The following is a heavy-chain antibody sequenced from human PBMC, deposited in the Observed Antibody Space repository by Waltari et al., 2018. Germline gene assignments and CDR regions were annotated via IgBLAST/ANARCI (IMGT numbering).Heavy chain of an antibody. CDR3: VRARVSAQTSMGGFFDP. CDR1: GGPVSNYY. CDR2: IYSGGDT. J-gene: IGHJ5*02. D-gene: IGHD5-18*01. Sequence: QVQLQESGPGLVKPSETLSLTCNVSGGPVSNYYWAWIRKPAGKGLEWIGRIYSGGDTHYNPSFKSRITISVDTSTNQFSLTVTSVTAADTAFYYCVRARVSAQTSMGGFFDPWGQGIEVTLSS. V-gene: IGHV4-4*07.